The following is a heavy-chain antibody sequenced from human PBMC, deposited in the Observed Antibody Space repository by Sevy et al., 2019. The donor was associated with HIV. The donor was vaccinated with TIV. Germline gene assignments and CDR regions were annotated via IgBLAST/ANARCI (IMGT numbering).Heavy chain of an antibody. J-gene: IGHJ2*01. V-gene: IGHV3-72*01. Sequence: GGSLRLSCAASGFTFSDHYMDWVRQAPGKGLEWVGRTRNKANSYTTEYAASVKGRFTISRDDSKNSLYLQMNSLKTEDTAVYYCARDRAAYWYFDLWGRGTLVTVSS. CDR3: ARDRAAYWYFDL. CDR1: GFTFSDHY. CDR2: TRNKANSYTT.